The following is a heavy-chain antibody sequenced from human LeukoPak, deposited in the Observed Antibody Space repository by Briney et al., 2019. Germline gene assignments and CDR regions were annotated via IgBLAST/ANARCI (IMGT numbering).Heavy chain of an antibody. CDR3: ARELRYDNSDSGAF. CDR2: IYYGGRA. V-gene: IGHV4-39*07. D-gene: IGHD3-22*01. J-gene: IGHJ3*01. CDR1: GGSIISADHY. Sequence: SETLSLTCTVSGGSIISADHYWTWIRQPPGKGLEYIALIYYGGRAYYISSLQSRVTISVDTSKNHFSLNLTSVTAADTALYYCARELRYDNSDSGAFWGQGTVVTDSS.